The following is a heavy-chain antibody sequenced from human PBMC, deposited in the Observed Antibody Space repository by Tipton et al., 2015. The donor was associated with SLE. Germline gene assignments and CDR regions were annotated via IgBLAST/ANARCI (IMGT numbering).Heavy chain of an antibody. D-gene: IGHD3-10*01. CDR1: GFTFSSYE. CDR2: IYYSGST. Sequence: LRLSCAASGFTFSSYEMNWVRQAPGKGLEWIGYIYYSGSTNYNPSLKSRVTISVDTSKNQFSLKLSSVTAADTAVYYCARQGDYIADYYYYGMDVWGQGTTVTVSS. V-gene: IGHV4-59*08. CDR3: ARQGDYIADYYYYGMDV. J-gene: IGHJ6*02.